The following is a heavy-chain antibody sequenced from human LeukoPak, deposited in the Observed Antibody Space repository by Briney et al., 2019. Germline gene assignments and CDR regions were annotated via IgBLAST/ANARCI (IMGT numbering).Heavy chain of an antibody. CDR3: ARGKWRSGYFDY. D-gene: IGHD2-15*01. J-gene: IGHJ4*02. CDR1: GGSISSYY. Sequence: SETLSLTCTVSGGSISSYYWSWIRQPPGKGLEWIGYIYYSGSTNYNPSLKSRVTISVDTSKNQFSLKLSSVTAADTAVYYCARGKWRSGYFDYWGQGTLVTVSS. CDR2: IYYSGST. V-gene: IGHV4-59*01.